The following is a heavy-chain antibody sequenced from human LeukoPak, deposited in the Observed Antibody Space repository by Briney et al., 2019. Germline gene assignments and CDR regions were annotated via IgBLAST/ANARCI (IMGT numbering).Heavy chain of an antibody. Sequence: AGSLRLSCAASGFTFRTYTMNWIRQAPGEELQWVSAISGSADGTYYSDSVKGRFTISRDNSNNTLYLQMHSLRVEDTAIYYCARDPSSLSMDVWGKGTTVTVSS. J-gene: IGHJ6*04. CDR2: ISGSADGT. CDR3: ARDPSSLSMDV. V-gene: IGHV3-23*01. CDR1: GFTFRTYT.